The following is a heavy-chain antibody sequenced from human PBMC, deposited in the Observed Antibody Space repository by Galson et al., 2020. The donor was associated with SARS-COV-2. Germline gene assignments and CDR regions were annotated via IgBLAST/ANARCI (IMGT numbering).Heavy chain of an antibody. CDR1: GGSISSGGFY. V-gene: IGHV4-31*03. CDR3: ARAEEWELLGDYFDY. D-gene: IGHD1-26*01. CDR2: IYYSGST. Sequence: ETSETLSLTCTVSGGSISSGGFYWSWIRQHPGKGLEWIGHIYYSGSTYYNPSLKSRVTISVDTSKNQFSLKLSSVTAADTAVYYCARAEEWELLGDYFDYWGQGTLVTVSS. J-gene: IGHJ4*02.